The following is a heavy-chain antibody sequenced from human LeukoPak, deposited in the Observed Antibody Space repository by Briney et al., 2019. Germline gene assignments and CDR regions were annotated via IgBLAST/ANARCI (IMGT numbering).Heavy chain of an antibody. V-gene: IGHV3-15*07. J-gene: IGHJ5*02. CDR3: ATDFYDST. Sequence: GGSLRLSCATSGFTFSNAWMNWVRQAPGKGLEWVGRIRSNSDGGTIDYAAPVKGRFTLSRDDSKTTLYLQMNNLQTEDTAVYYCATDFYDSTWGQGTLVTVSS. D-gene: IGHD3-22*01. CDR1: GFTFSNAW. CDR2: IRSNSDGGTI.